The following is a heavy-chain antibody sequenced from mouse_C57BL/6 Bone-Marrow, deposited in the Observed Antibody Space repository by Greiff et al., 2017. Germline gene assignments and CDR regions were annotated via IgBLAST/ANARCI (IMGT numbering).Heavy chain of an antibody. Sequence: VHVKQSGTVLARPGASVKMSCKTSGYTFTSYWMHWVKQRPGQGLEWIGAIYPGNSDTSYNQKFKGKAKLTAVTSASTAYMELSSLTNEDSAVYYCTKGVYYDPLLAYWGQGTLVTVSA. CDR1: GYTFTSYW. D-gene: IGHD2-4*01. CDR3: TKGVYYDPLLAY. V-gene: IGHV1-5*01. CDR2: IYPGNSDT. J-gene: IGHJ3*01.